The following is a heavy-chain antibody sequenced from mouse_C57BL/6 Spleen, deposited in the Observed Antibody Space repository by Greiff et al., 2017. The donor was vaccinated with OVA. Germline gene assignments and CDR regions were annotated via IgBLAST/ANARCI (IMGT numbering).Heavy chain of an antibody. V-gene: IGHV1-69*01. CDR2: IDPSDSYT. J-gene: IGHJ1*03. Sequence: QVQLKQPGAELVMPGASVKLSCKASGYTFTSYWMHWVKQRPGQGLEWIGEIDPSDSYTNYNQKFKGKSTLTVDKSSSTAYMQLSSLTSEDSAVYYCARKTGSSYFYWYFDVWGTGTTVTVSS. CDR3: ARKTGSSYFYWYFDV. CDR1: GYTFTSYW. D-gene: IGHD1-1*01.